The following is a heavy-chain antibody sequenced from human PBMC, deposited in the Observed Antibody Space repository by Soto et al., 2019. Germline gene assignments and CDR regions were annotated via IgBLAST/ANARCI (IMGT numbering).Heavy chain of an antibody. V-gene: IGHV3-30*18. J-gene: IGHJ3*02. CDR1: GFTFSSYG. CDR3: AKERKYSFDAFDI. CDR2: ISYDGSNK. D-gene: IGHD5-18*01. Sequence: QVQLVESGGGVVQPGRSLRLSCAASGFTFSSYGMHWVRQAPGKGLEWVAVISYDGSNKYYADSVKGRFTISRDNSKNTLYLQMKSLRAEDTAVYYCAKERKYSFDAFDIWGQGTMVTVSS.